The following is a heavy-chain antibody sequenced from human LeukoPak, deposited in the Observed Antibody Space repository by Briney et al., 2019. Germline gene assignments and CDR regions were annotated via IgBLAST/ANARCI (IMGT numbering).Heavy chain of an antibody. J-gene: IGHJ4*02. CDR3: ARSFRTYILTGTPEAFDY. D-gene: IGHD1-7*01. V-gene: IGHV3-11*01. CDR1: GFSFSTYS. Sequence: GGSLRLSCAASGFSFSTYSMSWIRQAPGKGLEWVSYISSSGSTIYYADSVKGRFTISRDNAKNSLYLQMNSLRAEDTAVYYCARSFRTYILTGTPEAFDYWGQGTLVTVSS. CDR2: ISSSGSTI.